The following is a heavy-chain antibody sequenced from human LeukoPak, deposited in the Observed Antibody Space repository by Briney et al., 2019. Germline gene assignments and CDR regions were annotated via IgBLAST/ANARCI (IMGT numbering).Heavy chain of an antibody. CDR1: GFTFDDYA. Sequence: PGGSLRLSCAASGFTFDDYAMHWVRQAPGQGLEWVSAINWNSDDIHYADSVKGRFTISRDNAKNSLYLQMNSLRAEDTAVYYCARGPPYGDSRDYWGQGTLVTVSS. V-gene: IGHV3-9*01. CDR3: ARGPPYGDSRDY. CDR2: INWNSDDI. D-gene: IGHD4-17*01. J-gene: IGHJ4*02.